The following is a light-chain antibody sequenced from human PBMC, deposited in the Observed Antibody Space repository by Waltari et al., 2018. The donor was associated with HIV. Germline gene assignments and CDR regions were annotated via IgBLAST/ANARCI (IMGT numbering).Light chain of an antibody. CDR3: EQNYILRST. J-gene: IGKJ4*01. CDR2: WAS. CDR1: RSVFYIRNY. V-gene: IGKV4-1*01. Sequence: DIVRTRSPYSLAVSLVGRPTCNSTSIRSVFYIRNYFEWYQQKPGQLPKVLIYWASTRASGVPDRCSGSGSGTEFTLTISRVQADDVVTYYCEQNYILRSTFGGGTKIEI.